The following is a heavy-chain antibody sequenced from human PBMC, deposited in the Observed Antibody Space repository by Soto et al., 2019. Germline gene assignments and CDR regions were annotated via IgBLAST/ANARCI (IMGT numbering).Heavy chain of an antibody. CDR3: ARLLLDFWSGYYVNIRFDP. D-gene: IGHD3-3*01. V-gene: IGHV4-59*08. CDR1: GGSISSYY. Sequence: SETLSLTYTVSGGSISSYYWSWIRQPPGKGLEWIGYIYYSGSTNYNPSLKSRVTISVDTSKNQFSLKLSSVTAADTAVYYCARLLLDFWSGYYVNIRFDPWGQGTLVTVSS. J-gene: IGHJ5*02. CDR2: IYYSGST.